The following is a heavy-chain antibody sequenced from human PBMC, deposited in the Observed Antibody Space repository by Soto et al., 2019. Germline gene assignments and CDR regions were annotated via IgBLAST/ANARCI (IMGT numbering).Heavy chain of an antibody. CDR2: IYYTGIT. CDR3: ASSTSVSPGVV. J-gene: IGHJ6*02. D-gene: IGHD4-17*01. V-gene: IGHV4-59*01. Sequence: SETLSLTCTVSGGSIRSYFWSWIRQPPGKGLEWIGYIYYTGITNYNPSLKSRVTISLDTSKSQFSLKLNSVTAADTAVYYCASSTSVSPGVVWGQGTTVTVSS. CDR1: GGSIRSYF.